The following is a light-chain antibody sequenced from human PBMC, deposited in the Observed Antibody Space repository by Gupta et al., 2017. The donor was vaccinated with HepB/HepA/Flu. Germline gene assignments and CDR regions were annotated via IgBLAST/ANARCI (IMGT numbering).Light chain of an antibody. CDR3: QAGDSSTAVV. J-gene: IGLJ2*01. CDR1: RLGDKY. V-gene: IGLV3-1*01. Sequence: SYELTQPPSVSVSPGQTASITCSGDRLGDKYACWYQQKPGQSPVLVIYEDSKRPSGIPERFSGSNSGNTATLTISGTQAMEEADYYCQAGDSSTAVVFGGGTKLTVL. CDR2: EDS.